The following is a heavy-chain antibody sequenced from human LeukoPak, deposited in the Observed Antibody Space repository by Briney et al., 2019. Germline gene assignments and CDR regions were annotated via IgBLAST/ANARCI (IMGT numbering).Heavy chain of an antibody. V-gene: IGHV5-51*01. CDR3: AGAAAGNWFDP. CDR2: IYPGDSDT. J-gene: IGHJ5*02. CDR1: GYSFTSYW. D-gene: IGHD6-13*01. Sequence: GESLQISCKGSGYSFTSYWIGWVRQLPGKGLEWMGIIYPGDSDTRYSPSFQGQVTISADKSIGIAYLQWSSLKASDTAMFYCAGAAAGNWFDPWGQGTLVTVSS.